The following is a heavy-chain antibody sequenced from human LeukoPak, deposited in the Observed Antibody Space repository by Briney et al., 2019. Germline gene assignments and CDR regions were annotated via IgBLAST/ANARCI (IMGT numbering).Heavy chain of an antibody. CDR3: ASTPHDHSSSWSPYYFDY. J-gene: IGHJ4*02. Sequence: GGSLRLSCAATGFTFSSYWMHWVRQAPGKGLVWVSRINSDGSSTSYADSVKGRFTISRDNAKNTLYLQMNSLRAEDTAVYYCASTPHDHSSSWSPYYFDYWGQGTLVTVSS. CDR2: INSDGSST. CDR1: GFTFSSYW. D-gene: IGHD6-13*01. V-gene: IGHV3-74*01.